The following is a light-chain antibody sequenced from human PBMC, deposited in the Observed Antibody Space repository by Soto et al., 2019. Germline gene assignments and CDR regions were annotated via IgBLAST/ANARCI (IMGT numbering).Light chain of an antibody. CDR3: NSYTNRNSYV. V-gene: IGLV2-14*03. J-gene: IGLJ1*01. CDR1: SSDVGAYGY. Sequence: QSVLTQPTSVFGSPGQSITISCTGTSSDVGAYGYVSWYQQHPGKAPKLMIYDVNNRPSGVSDRFSGSKSGNTASLTISELRAEDEAHYYCNSYTNRNSYVFGTGTKVTVL. CDR2: DVN.